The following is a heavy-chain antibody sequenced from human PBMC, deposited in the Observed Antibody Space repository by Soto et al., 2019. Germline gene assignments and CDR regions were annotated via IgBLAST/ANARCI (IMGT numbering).Heavy chain of an antibody. CDR1: VFTCSNNY. CDR3: ARARGGGGITYNYYFDY. J-gene: IGHJ4*01. D-gene: IGHD3-16*01. CDR2: LYLGGST. V-gene: IGHV3-53*01. Sequence: PGGPLRLSGAASVFTCSNNYMTWVRQAPGKGLEWVSVLYLGGSTYYADSVRGRFTISRDNSKNTLYLQMHSLSAEDTAMYYCARARGGGGITYNYYFDYWGHGTRSPSPQ.